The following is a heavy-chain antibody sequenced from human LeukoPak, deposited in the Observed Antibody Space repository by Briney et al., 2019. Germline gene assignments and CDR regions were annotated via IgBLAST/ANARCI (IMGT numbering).Heavy chain of an antibody. J-gene: IGHJ5*02. CDR3: VRGYSYGWFDP. CDR1: GFIFSNYG. D-gene: IGHD5-18*01. V-gene: IGHV3-7*03. CDR2: IKQDGSEK. Sequence: GGTLRLSCAASGFIFSNYGMNWVRQAPGKGLEWVANIKQDGSEKYYVDSVKGRFTISRDNAKNSLYLQMNSLRADDTAVYYCVRGYSYGWFDPWGQGTLVTVSS.